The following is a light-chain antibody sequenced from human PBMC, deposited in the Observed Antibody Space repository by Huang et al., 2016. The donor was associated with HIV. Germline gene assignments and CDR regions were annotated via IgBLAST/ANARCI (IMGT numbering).Light chain of an antibody. CDR1: QDIRNY. V-gene: IGKV1-33*01. Sequence: DIQMTQSPSSLSASVGDRVTITCQASQDIRNYLNWYQQKPGKAPKLLIYDASNLETGVPSRFSGRGSGTDFTFTISSLQPEDIATYYCQQLGAFGQGTKLEIK. CDR2: DAS. J-gene: IGKJ2*01. CDR3: QQLGA.